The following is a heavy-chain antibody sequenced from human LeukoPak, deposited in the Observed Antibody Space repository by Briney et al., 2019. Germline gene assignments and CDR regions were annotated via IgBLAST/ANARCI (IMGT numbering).Heavy chain of an antibody. Sequence: GRSLRLSCAASGFTFAAYAMSWVRQAPGKGLDWVATITDSGVLTSYADSVKGRFSISRDNSRNTVYLQMNSLRVEDTAVYYCAKDYCGGGRCDEIPIDYWGQGTLVTVSS. CDR1: GFTFAAYA. CDR3: AKDYCGGGRCDEIPIDY. V-gene: IGHV3-23*01. J-gene: IGHJ4*02. CDR2: ITDSGVLT. D-gene: IGHD2-21*01.